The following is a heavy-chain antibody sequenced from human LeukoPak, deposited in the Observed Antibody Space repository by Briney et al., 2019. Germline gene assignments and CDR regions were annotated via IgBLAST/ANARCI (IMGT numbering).Heavy chain of an antibody. J-gene: IGHJ4*02. V-gene: IGHV4-39*07. CDR2: IYYSGST. Sequence: SETLSLTCTVSGGSINSTNYYWGWIRQPPGKGLEWIGSIYYSGSTYYNPSLRSRVTISVDTSKNQFSVKPSSVTAADTAVYYCARYYDRSGYWSTPHFDNWGQGTLVTVSS. CDR3: ARYYDRSGYWSTPHFDN. CDR1: GGSINSTNYY. D-gene: IGHD3-22*01.